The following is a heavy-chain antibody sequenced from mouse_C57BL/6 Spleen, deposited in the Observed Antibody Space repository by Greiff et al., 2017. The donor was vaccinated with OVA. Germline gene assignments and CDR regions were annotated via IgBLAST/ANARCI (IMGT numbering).Heavy chain of an antibody. V-gene: IGHV1-15*01. D-gene: IGHD1-1*01. Sequence: VQLQESGAELVRPGASVTLSCKASGYTFTDYEMHWVKQTPVHGLEWIGAIEPETGGTASNQKFKGKAILTADKSSSTAYMELRSLTSEDSAVYYCTPLYYYGSSYVAYWGQGTLVTVSA. J-gene: IGHJ3*01. CDR1: GYTFTDYE. CDR2: IEPETGGT. CDR3: TPLYYYGSSYVAY.